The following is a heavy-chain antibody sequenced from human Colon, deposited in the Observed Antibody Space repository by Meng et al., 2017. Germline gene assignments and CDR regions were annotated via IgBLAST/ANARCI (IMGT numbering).Heavy chain of an antibody. V-gene: IGHV4-31*03. CDR2: MSDSGTT. J-gene: IGHJ4*02. CDR3: ARDTLYGTDY. CDR1: GGSIKSGGYH. Sequence: QVHLHESGPGMVRPSDGLSLVCTVSGGSIKSGGYHWSWVRQHPGKGLEYIGFMSDSGTTDYNPSLRSRVSISEIGSSKNQFSLTLRSVTAADKATYFGARDTLYGTDYWGQGVLVTVSS. D-gene: IGHD4-17*01.